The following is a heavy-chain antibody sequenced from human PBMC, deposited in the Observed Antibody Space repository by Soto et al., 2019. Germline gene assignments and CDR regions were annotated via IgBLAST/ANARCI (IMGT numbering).Heavy chain of an antibody. J-gene: IGHJ4*02. V-gene: IGHV3-30*18. CDR1: GFTFSSYG. CDR3: AKLFTTAPVSDY. D-gene: IGHD4-17*01. CDR2: ISYDGSNK. Sequence: QPGGSLRLSCAASGFTFSSYGMHWVRQAPGKGLEWVAVISYDGSNKYYADSVKGRFTISRDNSKNTLYLQMNSLRAEDTAVYYCAKLFTTAPVSDYWGQGTLVTVSS.